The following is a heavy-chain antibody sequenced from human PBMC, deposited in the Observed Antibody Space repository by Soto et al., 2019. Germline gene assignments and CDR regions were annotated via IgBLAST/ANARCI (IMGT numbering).Heavy chain of an antibody. V-gene: IGHV4-39*01. CDR1: GGSIRDTIYY. CDR3: ARHMRAVAVPLAY. CDR2: IHYSGST. J-gene: IGHJ4*02. D-gene: IGHD6-19*01. Sequence: PSETPSLTCTVSGGSIRDTIYYWGWIRQPPGKGLEWIGSIHYSGSTHYNPSLKNRVTISVDPAKSQFSRNLTSVSPADTSVYYCARHMRAVAVPLAYWGQGTVVTISS.